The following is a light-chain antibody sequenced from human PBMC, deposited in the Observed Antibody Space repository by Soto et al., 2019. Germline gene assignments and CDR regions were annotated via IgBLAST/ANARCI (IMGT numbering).Light chain of an antibody. V-gene: IGKV1-5*01. CDR2: DAS. J-gene: IGKJ5*01. CDR3: QQYNTYST. CDR1: QAISNW. Sequence: DIQMTQSPSSVSASVGDRVTITCRASQAISNWLAWYQQKPGKAPELLIYDASSLKSGVPARFSGSGSGTEFTLTISSLQPDDFATYYCQQYNTYSTFGQGTRLEIK.